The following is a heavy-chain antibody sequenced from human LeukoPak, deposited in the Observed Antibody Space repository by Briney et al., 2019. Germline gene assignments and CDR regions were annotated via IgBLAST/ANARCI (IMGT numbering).Heavy chain of an antibody. CDR3: ARVGYFDWPYGMDV. J-gene: IGHJ6*02. CDR1: GGSISSYY. V-gene: IGHV4-59*01. D-gene: IGHD3-9*01. CDR2: IYYSGST. Sequence: PSETLSLTCTVSGGSISSYYWSWIRQPPGKGLEWIGYIYYSGSTNYNPSLKSRVTISVDTSKNQFSLKLSSVTAADTAVYYCARVGYFDWPYGMDVWGQGTTVTVSS.